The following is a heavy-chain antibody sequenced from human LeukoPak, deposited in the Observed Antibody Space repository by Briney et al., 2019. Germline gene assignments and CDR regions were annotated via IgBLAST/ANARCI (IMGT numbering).Heavy chain of an antibody. V-gene: IGHV3-33*01. J-gene: IGHJ6*02. CDR2: IGSDGGNE. D-gene: IGHD3-10*01. Sequence: GGSLRLSCVASDFIFSSYGMHWVRQAPGKGLEGVAVIGSDGGNEDYADSVKGRFNISRDNSKNTMFLQMNSLRDDDTAIYYCAREYYYASGFMDVWGQGTTVIVS. CDR1: DFIFSSYG. CDR3: AREYYYASGFMDV.